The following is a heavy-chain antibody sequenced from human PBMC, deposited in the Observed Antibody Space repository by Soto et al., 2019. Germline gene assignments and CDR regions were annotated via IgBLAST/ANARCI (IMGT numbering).Heavy chain of an antibody. Sequence: QVQVVQSGVEVRRPGSSVKVSCKASGDTFKNCVISWVRQAPGQGLEWMGGIIPLFGTTDFAQRFQGRLTITTDESTTTAYMELSRLRSEDTATYYCAAERGFVKLSVVWGQGTTVIVSS. CDR1: GDTFKNCV. D-gene: IGHD1-1*01. J-gene: IGHJ6*02. CDR3: AAERGFVKLSVV. V-gene: IGHV1-69*01. CDR2: IIPLFGTT.